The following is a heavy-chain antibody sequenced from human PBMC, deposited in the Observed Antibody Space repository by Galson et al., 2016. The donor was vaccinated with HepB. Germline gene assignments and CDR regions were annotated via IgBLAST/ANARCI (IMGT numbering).Heavy chain of an antibody. CDR2: IWPGDSDA. D-gene: IGHD1-1*01. CDR3: ARGGNWNDGFDY. CDR1: GYNFNSYW. J-gene: IGHJ4*02. Sequence: QSGAEVKKPGESLKISCEGSGYNFNSYWIGWVRQMPGKGLEWMGIIWPGDSDARYSPSFQGQVTISVDKSFSTVYLQWSSLKASDTAMYYCARGGNWNDGFDYWGQGRLVTVSA. V-gene: IGHV5-51*01.